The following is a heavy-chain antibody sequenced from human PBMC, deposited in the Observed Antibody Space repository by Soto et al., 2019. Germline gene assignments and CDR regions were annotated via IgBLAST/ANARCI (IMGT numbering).Heavy chain of an antibody. CDR2: INSDGSST. V-gene: IGHV3-74*01. CDR3: ARAQAIAAAGISWFDP. J-gene: IGHJ5*02. D-gene: IGHD6-13*01. Sequence: EVQLVESGGGLVQPGGSLRLSCAASGFTFSSYWMHWVRQAPGKGLVWVSRINSDGSSTSYADSVKGRFTISRDNPKNTLDLQMNSLRVEDTAVYYCARAQAIAAAGISWFDPWGQGTLVTVSS. CDR1: GFTFSSYW.